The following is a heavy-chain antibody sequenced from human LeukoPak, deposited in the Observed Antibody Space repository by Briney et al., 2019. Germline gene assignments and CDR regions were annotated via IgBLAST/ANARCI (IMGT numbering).Heavy chain of an antibody. J-gene: IGHJ6*03. CDR2: IYPGDSDT. Sequence: GESLKISCKGSGYSFTSYWIGWVRQMPGKGLEWMGIIYPGDSDTRYSPSFQGQVTISADKSISTAYLQWSSLKASDSAMYYCARRAAAAGSYDYYYMDVWGKGTTVTVSS. CDR1: GYSFTSYW. D-gene: IGHD6-13*01. CDR3: ARRAAAAGSYDYYYMDV. V-gene: IGHV5-51*01.